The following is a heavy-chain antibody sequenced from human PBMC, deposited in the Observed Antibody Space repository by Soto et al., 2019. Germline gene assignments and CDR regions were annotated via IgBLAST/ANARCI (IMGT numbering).Heavy chain of an antibody. D-gene: IGHD6-19*01. CDR3: ARPSVAVTWGPFDY. V-gene: IGHV4-59*01. CDR1: GGSISTYY. Sequence: SETLSLTCTVSGGSISTYYWNWVRQPPGKGLEWTGNIYYTGSTNYNPSLKSRVTISVDTSKNQFSLKLTSVTAADTAVYYCARPSVAVTWGPFDYWGQGTLVTVSS. J-gene: IGHJ4*02. CDR2: IYYTGST.